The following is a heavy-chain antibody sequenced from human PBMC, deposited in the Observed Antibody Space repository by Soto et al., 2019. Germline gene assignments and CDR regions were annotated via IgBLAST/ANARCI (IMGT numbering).Heavy chain of an antibody. D-gene: IGHD5-12*01. V-gene: IGHV3-30-3*02. CDR1: GFTFRSYA. CDR2: ISNDGNNN. J-gene: IGHJ4*02. CDR3: SRFVGYGGSEYYFDN. Sequence: QVQPVESGGGVVQPGRSLRLSCVVSGFTFRSYAMHWVRQAPGKGLEWVAVISNDGNNNYHADSVKGRFTISRDNSKNTLYLHMDSLSAEDTALYYCSRFVGYGGSEYYFDNWRQGIHVIVSP.